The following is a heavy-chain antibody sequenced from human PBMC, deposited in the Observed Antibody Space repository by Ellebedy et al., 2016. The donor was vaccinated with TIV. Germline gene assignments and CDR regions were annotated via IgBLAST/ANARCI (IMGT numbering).Heavy chain of an antibody. J-gene: IGHJ3*02. D-gene: IGHD3-16*01. CDR1: GFTFSDHY. CDR3: ARVWGADEGLDI. V-gene: IGHV3-72*01. Sequence: GESLKISXAASGFTFSDHYMDWVRQTPGKGLEWVGRITNKANNYITEYAASVKGRFSVSRDDSKNSLYLQMNSLRAEDTAVYYCARVWGADEGLDIWGQGTMVTVSS. CDR2: ITNKANNYIT.